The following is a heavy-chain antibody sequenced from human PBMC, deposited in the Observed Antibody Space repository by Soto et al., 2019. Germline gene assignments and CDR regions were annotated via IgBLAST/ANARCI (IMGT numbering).Heavy chain of an antibody. V-gene: IGHV3-48*01. D-gene: IGHD4-17*01. J-gene: IGHJ4*02. CDR2: ITTSSTV. CDR3: ARDAPDYGDYGIEF. Sequence: EVQLVESGGGLAQPGGSLKLSCAAYGFTFSSYSMIWVRQAPGKGLQWVSYITTSSTVYYADSMKGRFTISRDNAKNSLYLQMNKLRAEATAVYYCARDAPDYGDYGIEFWGQGTLVTVSS. CDR1: GFTFSSYS.